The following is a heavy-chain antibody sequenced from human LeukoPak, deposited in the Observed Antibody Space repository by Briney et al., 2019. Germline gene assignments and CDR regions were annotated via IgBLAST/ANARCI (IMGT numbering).Heavy chain of an antibody. Sequence: PSETLSLTCTVSGGSISSYYWSWVRQPPGKGLEWIGYVSYSGSTDYNPSLKSRVIISIDTSKTQSSLRLRSVTAADTAVYYCARENDRYGRIDYWGQGTQVTVSS. J-gene: IGHJ4*02. CDR2: VSYSGST. CDR1: GGSISSYY. V-gene: IGHV4-59*01. D-gene: IGHD5-18*01. CDR3: ARENDRYGRIDY.